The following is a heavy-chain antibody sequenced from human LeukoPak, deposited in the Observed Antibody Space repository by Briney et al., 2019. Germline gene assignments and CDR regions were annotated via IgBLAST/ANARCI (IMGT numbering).Heavy chain of an antibody. CDR2: IIPIFGTA. J-gene: IGHJ4*02. CDR1: GGTFSSYA. CDR3: ARDIYDSSGSYSDY. Sequence: SVKVSRKASGGTFSSYAISWVRQAPGQGLEWMGGIIPIFGTANYAQKFQGRVTITTDESTSTAYMELSSLRSEDTAVYYCARDIYDSSGSYSDYWGQGTLVTVSS. D-gene: IGHD3-22*01. V-gene: IGHV1-69*05.